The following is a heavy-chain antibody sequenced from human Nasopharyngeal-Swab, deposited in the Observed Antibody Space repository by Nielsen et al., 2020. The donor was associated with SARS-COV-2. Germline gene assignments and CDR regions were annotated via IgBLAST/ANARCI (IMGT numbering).Heavy chain of an antibody. CDR1: GGTLNGFH. V-gene: IGHV4-34*01. CDR3: ARGQDAYYYMDV. J-gene: IGHJ6*03. CDR2: INDRGSG. D-gene: IGHD2-15*01. Sequence: SETLSLTCVVFGGTLNGFHWKWIRQTPGKGLEWIGEINDRGSGNYNPSLRSGITISAGTSTIQFSLRLNSVTSAYTAVYYWARGQDAYYYMDVWGEGTTVTVSS.